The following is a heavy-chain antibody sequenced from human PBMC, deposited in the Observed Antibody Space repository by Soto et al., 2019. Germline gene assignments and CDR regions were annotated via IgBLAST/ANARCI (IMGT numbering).Heavy chain of an antibody. CDR3: AKDAYYGTGSYYCFDS. Sequence: EVQLLESGGGLVQPGGSLRLSCAASGFTFSKYGMNWVRQAPGKGLEWVSAISGTESSTYYADSVKGRFTISRDTTKNTLYLHMTSLRDEDTAVYYCAKDAYYGTGSYYCFDSWGQGTLVTVSS. D-gene: IGHD3-10*01. CDR1: GFTFSKYG. J-gene: IGHJ4*02. V-gene: IGHV3-23*01. CDR2: ISGTESST.